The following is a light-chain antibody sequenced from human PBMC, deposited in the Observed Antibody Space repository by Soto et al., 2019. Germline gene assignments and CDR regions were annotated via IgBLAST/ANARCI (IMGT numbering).Light chain of an antibody. Sequence: EIVLTQSPGTLSLSPGERATLSCRASQSVSSSYLARYQQKPGQAPRLLIYGASSRATGIPDRFSGSGSGTDFTLTISRLEPEDFAVYYCQQYSSSSYTFGQGTKLEIK. V-gene: IGKV3-20*01. CDR3: QQYSSSSYT. CDR2: GAS. J-gene: IGKJ2*01. CDR1: QSVSSSY.